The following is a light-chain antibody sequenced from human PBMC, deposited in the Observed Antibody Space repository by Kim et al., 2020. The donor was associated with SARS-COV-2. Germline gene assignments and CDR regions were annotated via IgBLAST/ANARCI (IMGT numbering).Light chain of an antibody. V-gene: IGLV2-11*01. Sequence: QSALTQPRSVSGSPGQSVTISCTGTSSDVGGYNSVSWYQQHPGKAPKLMIYDVSKWPSGVPDRFSGSKSGNTASLTISGLQAEDEADYYCCSYAGSYTLVFGGGTQLTVL. CDR3: CSYAGSYTLV. CDR1: SSDVGGYNS. J-gene: IGLJ2*01. CDR2: DVS.